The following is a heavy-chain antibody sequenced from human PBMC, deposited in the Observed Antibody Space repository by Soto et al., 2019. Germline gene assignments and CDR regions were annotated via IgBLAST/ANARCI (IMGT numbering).Heavy chain of an antibody. D-gene: IGHD4-17*01. V-gene: IGHV3-30-3*01. Sequence: QVQLVESGGGVVQPGRSPRLSCAASAFTFSSYAMHWVRQAPGKGLEWVAVISYDGSNKYYADSVKGRFTISRDNSKNTLYLQMNSLRAEDTAVYYCARATTTVVTPFYFDYWGQGTLVTVSS. J-gene: IGHJ4*02. CDR2: ISYDGSNK. CDR1: AFTFSSYA. CDR3: ARATTTVVTPFYFDY.